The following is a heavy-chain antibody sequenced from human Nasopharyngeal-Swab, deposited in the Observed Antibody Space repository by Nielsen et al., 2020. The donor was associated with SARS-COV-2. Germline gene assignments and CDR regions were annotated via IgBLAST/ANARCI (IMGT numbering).Heavy chain of an antibody. V-gene: IGHV1-24*01. J-gene: IGHJ4*02. CDR1: AYTFTSYA. Sequence: ASVKVSCNASAYTFTSYAMKWVRQAPGKGLEWMGGFDPEDGETIYAQKFQGRVTMTEDTSTDTAYMELSSLRSEDTAVYYCATGHLPFAYYDSSAHGWYWGQGTLVTVSS. CDR2: FDPEDGET. D-gene: IGHD3-22*01. CDR3: ATGHLPFAYYDSSAHGWY.